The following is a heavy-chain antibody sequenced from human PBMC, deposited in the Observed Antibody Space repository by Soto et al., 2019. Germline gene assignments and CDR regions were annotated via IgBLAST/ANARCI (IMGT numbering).Heavy chain of an antibody. CDR1: GGSISSGDYY. CDR3: ARWLSGSRQGFDP. D-gene: IGHD2-15*01. CDR2: IYYSGST. V-gene: IGHV4-31*03. J-gene: IGHJ5*02. Sequence: QVQLQESGPGLVKPSQTLSLTCTVSGGSISSGDYYWSWIRQHPGKGLEWIGYIYYSGSTYYTPSPTGRVTISVDTFKIQFSLKLSSVTAADTAVYYCARWLSGSRQGFDPWGQGTLVTVSS.